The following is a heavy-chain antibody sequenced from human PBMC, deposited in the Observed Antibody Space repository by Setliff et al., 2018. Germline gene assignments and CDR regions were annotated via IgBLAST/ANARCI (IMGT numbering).Heavy chain of an antibody. J-gene: IGHJ3*02. Sequence: ASVQVSCKASGYIWTSYGITWVRQAPGQGLEWMRWSRGFNGFTNYAQNFQGRNTMATDTATKIAHMELSSLRSDDTALYFCALTTLSLCSGGNCPNALDIWGQGTMVTVSS. CDR1: GYIWTSYG. CDR3: ALTTLSLCSGGNCPNALDI. V-gene: IGHV1-18*01. CDR2: SRGFNGFT. D-gene: IGHD2-15*01.